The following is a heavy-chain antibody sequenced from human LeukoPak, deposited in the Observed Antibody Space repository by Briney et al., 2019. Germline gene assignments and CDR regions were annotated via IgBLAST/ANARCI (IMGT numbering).Heavy chain of an antibody. CDR1: GFTFSSYS. J-gene: IGHJ4*02. CDR2: ISTSSSYI. V-gene: IGHV3-21*01. D-gene: IGHD3-22*01. Sequence: PGGSLRLSCAASGFTFSSYSMNWVRQAPGKGLEWVSSISTSSSYINYADSVKGRFTISRDNAKKSLYLQMNSLRADDTAVYYCARVLHKRNYDSTTYYGYWGQGTLVTVSS. CDR3: ARVLHKRNYDSTTYYGY.